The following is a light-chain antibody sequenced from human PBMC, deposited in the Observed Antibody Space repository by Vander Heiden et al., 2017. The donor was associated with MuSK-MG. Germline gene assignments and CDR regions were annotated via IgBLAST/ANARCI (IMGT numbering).Light chain of an antibody. CDR3: QQCYSTPYT. V-gene: IGKV1-39*01. Sequence: DIQMTQSPSSLSLSAGDRVTITCRASQSISSYLNWYQQKPGKAPKLLIYDASNMDTGVPARFSGSGSGTDFTLTISRLQPEDFAAYYCQQCYSTPYTFGRGTKLEIK. CDR1: QSISSY. CDR2: DAS. J-gene: IGKJ2*01.